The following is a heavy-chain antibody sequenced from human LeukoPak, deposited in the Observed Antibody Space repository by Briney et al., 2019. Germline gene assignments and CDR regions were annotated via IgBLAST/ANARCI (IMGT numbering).Heavy chain of an antibody. V-gene: IGHV3-53*01. CDR2: IYIDGST. Sequence: GGSLRLSCAASGFTVSSNYMSWVRQAPGKGLEWVSVIYIDGSTYYADSVQGRSTISRDNSKNTLYLQMNSLTAEDTAVYYCARDFNSRQFDYWGQGALVTVSS. CDR1: GFTVSSNY. D-gene: IGHD6-13*01. J-gene: IGHJ4*02. CDR3: ARDFNSRQFDY.